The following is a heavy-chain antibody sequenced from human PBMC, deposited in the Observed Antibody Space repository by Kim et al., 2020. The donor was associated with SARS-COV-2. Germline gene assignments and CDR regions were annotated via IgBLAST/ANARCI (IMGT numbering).Heavy chain of an antibody. Sequence: GGSLRLSCAASGFTFSSYAMHWVRQAPGKGLEWVAVISYDGSNKYYADSVKGRFTISRDNSKNTLYLQMNSLRAEDTAVYYCARDRSIVATIGMDVWGQGTTVTVSS. V-gene: IGHV3-30*04. CDR1: GFTFSSYA. D-gene: IGHD5-12*01. CDR2: ISYDGSNK. J-gene: IGHJ6*02. CDR3: ARDRSIVATIGMDV.